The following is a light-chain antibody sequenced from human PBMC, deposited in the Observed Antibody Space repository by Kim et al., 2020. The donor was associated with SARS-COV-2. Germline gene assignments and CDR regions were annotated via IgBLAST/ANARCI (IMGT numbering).Light chain of an antibody. CDR3: NSRDSTGYHVV. V-gene: IGLV3-19*01. J-gene: IGLJ3*02. CDR1: SLRKYY. CDR2: DEN. Sequence: ALVHTVRITCQGDSLRKYYASWYQQKPGQAPVLVICDENNRPSGIPDRFSGSSSGNTASLTITGAQAEDEADYYCNSRDSTGYHVVFGGGTQLTVL.